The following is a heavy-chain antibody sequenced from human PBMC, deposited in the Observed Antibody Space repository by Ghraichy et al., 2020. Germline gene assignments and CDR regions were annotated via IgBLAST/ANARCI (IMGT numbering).Heavy chain of an antibody. CDR1: GGTFSSYA. CDR3: ARVGDSSGYYLDY. Sequence: SVKVSCKASGGTFSSYAISWVRQAPGQGLEWMGRIIPILGIANYAQKFQGRVTITADKSTSTAYMELSSLRSEDTAVYYCARVGDSSGYYLDYWGQGTLVTVSS. V-gene: IGHV1-69*04. J-gene: IGHJ4*02. CDR2: IIPILGIA. D-gene: IGHD3-22*01.